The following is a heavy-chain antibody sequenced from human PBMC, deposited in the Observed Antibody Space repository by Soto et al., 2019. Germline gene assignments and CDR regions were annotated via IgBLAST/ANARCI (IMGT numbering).Heavy chain of an antibody. CDR2: IYYSGGT. CDR1: GGSISSSSYY. Sequence: PSETLSLTCTVSGGSISSSSYYWGWIRQPPGKGLEWIGSIYYSGGTYYNPSLKSRVTISVDTSKNQFSLKLSSVTAADTAVYYCARYDILTGYYIQVWGQGTTVTVSS. J-gene: IGHJ6*02. D-gene: IGHD3-9*01. V-gene: IGHV4-39*01. CDR3: ARYDILTGYYIQV.